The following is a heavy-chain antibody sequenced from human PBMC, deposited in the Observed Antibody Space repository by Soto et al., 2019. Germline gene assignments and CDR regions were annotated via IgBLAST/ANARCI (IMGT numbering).Heavy chain of an antibody. V-gene: IGHV4-34*01. Sequence: QVQLQQWGAGLLKPSETLSLTCAVYGGSFSGYYWSWIRQPPGKGLEWIGEINHSGSTNHNPSIKSRVTXXRXTXXNQCSLKLSSATAADTAVYYCARALVMSVGRWFDPWGQGTLVTVSS. D-gene: IGHD6-13*01. CDR2: INHSGST. CDR1: GGSFSGYY. J-gene: IGHJ5*02. CDR3: ARALVMSVGRWFDP.